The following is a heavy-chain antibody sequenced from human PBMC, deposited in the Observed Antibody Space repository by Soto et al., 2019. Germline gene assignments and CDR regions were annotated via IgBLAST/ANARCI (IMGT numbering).Heavy chain of an antibody. Sequence: QVQLVQSGAEVKKPGSSVKVSCKASGGTFNSYAISWVRQAPGQGLEWMGGIIPIFGTSDYAQKFQGRVTITAVKSTSTAYMELSSLRSEDTAVYYCASHYDSGGYYYRGLDYWGQGTLVTVSS. J-gene: IGHJ4*02. D-gene: IGHD3-22*01. V-gene: IGHV1-69*14. CDR3: ASHYDSGGYYYRGLDY. CDR2: IIPIFGTS. CDR1: GGTFNSYA.